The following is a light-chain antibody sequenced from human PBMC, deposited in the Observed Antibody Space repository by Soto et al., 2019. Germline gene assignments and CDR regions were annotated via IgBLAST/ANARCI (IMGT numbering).Light chain of an antibody. CDR1: QSVSSR. V-gene: IGKV3-20*01. CDR3: QHYAGGSRIT. CDR2: GAS. Sequence: EIVMTQSPGTLSLSPGERATLSCRASQSVSSRLAWYQQKPGQAPRLLISGASSRATGIPYRFSGSGFGTDFTLTISRLEPEDFALYYCQHYAGGSRITFGQGTRLEIK. J-gene: IGKJ5*01.